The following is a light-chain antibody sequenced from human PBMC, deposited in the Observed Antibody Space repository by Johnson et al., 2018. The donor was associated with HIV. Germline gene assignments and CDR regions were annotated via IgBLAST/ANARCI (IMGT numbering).Light chain of an antibody. CDR3: GTWDSSLSSGFYV. CDR2: ENN. Sequence: QSVLTQPPSVSAAPGQKVTISCSGSSSNIGNNYISWYQQHPGTAPKLLIYENNKRPSGIPDRFSGSKSGTSATLGITGLQTGDEADYYCGTWDSSLSSGFYVFGTGTRVTVL. J-gene: IGLJ1*01. CDR1: SSNIGNNY. V-gene: IGLV1-51*02.